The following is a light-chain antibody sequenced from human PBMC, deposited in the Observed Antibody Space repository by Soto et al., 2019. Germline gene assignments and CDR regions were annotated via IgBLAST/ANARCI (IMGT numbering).Light chain of an antibody. Sequence: DIQLTQSPSFLSPSIGESVTITCRASQVISTSLAWYQVKPGKAPKLLIYAASTLESGVPSRFSATVSGTEFSLTSTSLQPEDFANYYCQRLFGSPITLGQGTRLEIK. CDR2: AAS. J-gene: IGKJ5*01. CDR3: QRLFGSPIT. CDR1: QVISTS. V-gene: IGKV1-9*01.